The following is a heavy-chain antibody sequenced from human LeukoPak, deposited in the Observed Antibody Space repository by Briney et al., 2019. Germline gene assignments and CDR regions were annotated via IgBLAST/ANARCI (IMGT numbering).Heavy chain of an antibody. D-gene: IGHD6-19*01. CDR3: ARDRLVPDY. J-gene: IGHJ4*02. CDR1: GFTFYDYA. Sequence: GGSLRLSCAASGFTFYDYAMHWVRQAPGKGLEWVSGISWNSGSIGYADSVKGRFTISRDNAKNSLYLQMNSLGAEDTAVYYCARDRLVPDYWGQGTLVTVSS. V-gene: IGHV3-9*01. CDR2: ISWNSGSI.